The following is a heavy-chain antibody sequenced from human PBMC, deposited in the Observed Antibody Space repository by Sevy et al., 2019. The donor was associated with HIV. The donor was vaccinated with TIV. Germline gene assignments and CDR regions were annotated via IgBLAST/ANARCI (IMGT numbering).Heavy chain of an antibody. CDR2: ISSSSNYI. Sequence: GGSLRLSCAVSGFTLSTYSMTWVRQAPGKGLEWVSSISSSSNYIYYPDSVKGRFTISRDNAKNSLYLQMNSLRAEDTAVYYCARVKAYCSGSSCYSTMGADVWGQGTTVTVSS. D-gene: IGHD2-15*01. CDR3: ARVKAYCSGSSCYSTMGADV. CDR1: GFTLSTYS. J-gene: IGHJ6*02. V-gene: IGHV3-21*01.